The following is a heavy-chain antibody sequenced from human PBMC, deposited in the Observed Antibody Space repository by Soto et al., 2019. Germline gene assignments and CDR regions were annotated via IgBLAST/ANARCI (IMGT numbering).Heavy chain of an antibody. CDR3: AREGPAPYYYYGMDV. Sequence: QVQLVQSRGEVKKPGASVKVSCKTSGYSFTTYGISWVRQAPGQGLEWMGWISGYNGNTNYAQKLQGRVTMITDTSTSTAYMELRRLRSDDTAVYYCAREGPAPYYYYGMDVWGQGSTVTVSS. J-gene: IGHJ6*02. CDR1: GYSFTTYG. V-gene: IGHV1-18*01. CDR2: ISGYNGNT.